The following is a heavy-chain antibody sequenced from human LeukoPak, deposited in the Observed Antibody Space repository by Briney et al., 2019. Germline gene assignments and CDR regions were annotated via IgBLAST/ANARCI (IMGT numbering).Heavy chain of an antibody. Sequence: GASVKVSCKASRYTFTAYYIHWVRQAPGQGLEWMGWVRPNSGATKYSQKFQGRVTMTRDTSINTAYMELDRLRSDDTAVYYCARDDDYGSGTYMDVWGKGTTVTVSS. V-gene: IGHV1-2*02. CDR1: RYTFTAYY. D-gene: IGHD3-10*01. CDR3: ARDDDYGSGTYMDV. CDR2: VRPNSGAT. J-gene: IGHJ6*03.